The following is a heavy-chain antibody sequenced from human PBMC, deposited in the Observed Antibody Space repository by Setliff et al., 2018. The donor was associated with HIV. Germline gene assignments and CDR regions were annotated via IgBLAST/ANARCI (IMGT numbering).Heavy chain of an antibody. J-gene: IGHJ4*02. V-gene: IGHV4-39*01. D-gene: IGHD1-26*01. CDR1: GGFVSRSNYV. Sequence: LSLTCTLAGGFVSRSNYVWGWVRQSPKKGLEWIGSIYYSGTTYYNPTLKSRVSISIDTPKNQFSLKLTSMTAADTAVYYCVRTGSSTSWGIYYYYSCDCWGQGTLVTVSS. CDR2: IYYSGTT. CDR3: VRTGSSTSWGIYYYYSCDC.